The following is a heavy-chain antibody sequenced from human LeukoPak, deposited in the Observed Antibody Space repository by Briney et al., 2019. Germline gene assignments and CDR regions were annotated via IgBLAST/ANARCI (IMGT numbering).Heavy chain of an antibody. CDR2: IDSGGSGGST. D-gene: IGHD6-13*01. V-gene: IGHV3-53*01. Sequence: QPGGSLRLSCAASGLSVSAYYMSWVPQAPGKGLEWVSVIDSGGSGGSTYYADSVKGRFTISRDNSKNTLFHQMNSLRAEDTAVYYCASDRDSSTWSYYWGQGTLVTVSS. J-gene: IGHJ4*02. CDR3: ASDRDSSTWSYY. CDR1: GLSVSAYY.